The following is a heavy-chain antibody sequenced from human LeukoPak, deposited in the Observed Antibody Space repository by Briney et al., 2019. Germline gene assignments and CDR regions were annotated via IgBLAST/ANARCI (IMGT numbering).Heavy chain of an antibody. CDR2: ISGSGGTT. D-gene: IGHD2-15*01. CDR3: AKAPFGAATFDS. J-gene: IGHJ4*02. V-gene: IGHV3-23*01. Sequence: GGSLRLSCAASGFTFSSYSMNWVRQAPGKGLEWVSAISGSGGTTYYADSVKGRFTISRDNSKNTLYLQMNSLRAEDTAVYYCAKAPFGAATFDSWGQGTLVTVSS. CDR1: GFTFSSYS.